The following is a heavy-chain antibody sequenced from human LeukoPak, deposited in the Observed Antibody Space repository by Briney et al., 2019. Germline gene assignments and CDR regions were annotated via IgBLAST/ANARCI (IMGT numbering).Heavy chain of an antibody. D-gene: IGHD2-2*01. CDR2: IYWDDDK. CDR3: AHRRSRNWFDP. J-gene: IGHJ5*02. Sequence: SGPTPVNPPQTLTLTSTFSGFSLRTSDVQVSSIRQPPGNTSEWLALIYWDDDKRYSPPLTSRLTNTKDTSKNQVVLTMTNMDPVDTATYYCAHRRSRNWFDPWGQGTLVTVSS. V-gene: IGHV2-5*02. CDR1: GFSLRTSDVQ.